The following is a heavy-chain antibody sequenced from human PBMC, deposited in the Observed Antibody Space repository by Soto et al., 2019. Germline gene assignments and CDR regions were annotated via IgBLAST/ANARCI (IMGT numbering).Heavy chain of an antibody. CDR1: GYSFTSYW. CDR2: IYPGDSDT. D-gene: IGHD2-15*01. J-gene: IGHJ4*02. CDR3: ARRGYCSGGSCYPIDY. V-gene: IGHV5-51*01. Sequence: GESLKISCKGSGYSFTSYWIGWVRQMPGKGLEWMGIIYPGDSDTRYSPSFQGPVTISADKSISTAYLQWSSLKASDTAMYYCARRGYCSGGSCYPIDYWGQGTLVTVSS.